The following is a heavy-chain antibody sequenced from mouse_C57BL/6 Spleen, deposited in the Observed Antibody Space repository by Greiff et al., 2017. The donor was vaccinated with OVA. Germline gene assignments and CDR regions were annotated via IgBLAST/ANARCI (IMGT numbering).Heavy chain of an antibody. Sequence: QVQLQQSGAELMKPGASVKLSCKATGYTFTGYWIEWVKQRPGHGLEWIGEILPGSGSTNYNEKFKGKATFTADTSSNTAYMQLSSLTTEDSAIYYCARKERDYGLYYYAMDYWGQGTSVTVSS. CDR1: GYTFTGYW. J-gene: IGHJ4*01. D-gene: IGHD1-1*01. CDR2: ILPGSGST. V-gene: IGHV1-9*01. CDR3: ARKERDYGLYYYAMDY.